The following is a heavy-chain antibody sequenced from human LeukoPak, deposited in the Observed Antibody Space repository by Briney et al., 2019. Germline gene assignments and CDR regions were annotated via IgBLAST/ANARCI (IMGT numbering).Heavy chain of an antibody. D-gene: IGHD2-2*01. V-gene: IGHV3-23*01. CDR1: GFTFNSYA. Sequence: GVSLRLYCAASGFTFNSYAMRWVRQAPGKGLVWVSAISGSGGSTYYADSVKGRFTISRDNSKNTLYLQMNSLRAEDTAVYYCAAGYCSSTSCYQFDYWGQGTLVTVSS. CDR2: ISGSGGST. CDR3: AAGYCSSTSCYQFDY. J-gene: IGHJ4*02.